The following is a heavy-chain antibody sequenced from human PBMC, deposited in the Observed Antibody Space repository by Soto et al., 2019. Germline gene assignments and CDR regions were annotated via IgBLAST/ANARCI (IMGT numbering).Heavy chain of an antibody. Sequence: PSETLSLTCAVYGGSFSGYYWSWIRQPPGKGLEWIGEINHSGSTNYNPSLKSRVTISVDTSKNQFSLKLSSVTAADTAVYYCARGKYYDILTGYYTYYYYYDMDVWGQGTTVTVSS. CDR2: INHSGST. D-gene: IGHD3-9*01. CDR3: ARGKYYDILTGYYTYYYYYDMDV. J-gene: IGHJ6*02. V-gene: IGHV4-34*01. CDR1: GGSFSGYY.